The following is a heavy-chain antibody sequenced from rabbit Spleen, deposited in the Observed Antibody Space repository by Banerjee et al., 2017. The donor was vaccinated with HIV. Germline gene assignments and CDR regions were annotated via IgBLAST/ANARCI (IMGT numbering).Heavy chain of an antibody. Sequence: QEQLEESGGDLVKPEGSLTLTCTASGFSFSSSYWICWVRQAPGKGLEWIACIDAGYRGSTYYASWAKGRFTISKTSSTTVTLQMTSLTAADTATYFCVREAGYAGYGDGNLWGPGTLVTVS. J-gene: IGHJ4*01. D-gene: IGHD7-1*01. CDR2: IDAGYRGST. CDR1: GFSFSSSYW. CDR3: VREAGYAGYGDGNL. V-gene: IGHV1S45*01.